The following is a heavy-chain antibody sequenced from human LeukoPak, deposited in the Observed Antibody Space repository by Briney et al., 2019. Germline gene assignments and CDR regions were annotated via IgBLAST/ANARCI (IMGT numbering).Heavy chain of an antibody. CDR3: ARDRGYFDWLGLFDP. CDR1: GYSISSGYY. D-gene: IGHD3-9*01. CDR2: IYHSGST. J-gene: IGHJ5*02. Sequence: SETLSLTCTVSGYSISSGYYWGWIRPPPGKGREWIGRIYHSGSTYYNPSLKSRVTISVDTSKNQFSLKLSSVTAADTAVYYCARDRGYFDWLGLFDPWGQGTLVTVSS. V-gene: IGHV4-38-2*02.